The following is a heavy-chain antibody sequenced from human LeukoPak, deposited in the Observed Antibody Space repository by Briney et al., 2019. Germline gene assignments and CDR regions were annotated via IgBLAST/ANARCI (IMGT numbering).Heavy chain of an antibody. CDR2: IYSSGTT. Sequence: SETLSLTCTVSGGSITGSHWSWLRQSAGKGLEWIGRIYSSGTTNYNPSLKSRVTMSLDTSKNQFSLRLSSVTAADTAVYYCARGAYSLDYWGRGTLVTVSS. CDR3: ARGAYSLDY. V-gene: IGHV4-4*07. J-gene: IGHJ4*02. CDR1: GGSITGSH. D-gene: IGHD2-15*01.